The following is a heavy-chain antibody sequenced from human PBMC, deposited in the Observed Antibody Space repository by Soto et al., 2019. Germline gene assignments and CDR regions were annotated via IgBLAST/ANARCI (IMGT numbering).Heavy chain of an antibody. CDR1: GGSISSGGYY. D-gene: IGHD2-15*01. CDR2: IYYSGST. V-gene: IGHV4-31*03. J-gene: IGHJ4*02. CDR3: AREHGGTDRFDY. Sequence: QVQLQESGPGLVKPSQTLSLTCTVSGGSISSGGYYWSWIRQHPGKGLEWIGYIYYSGSTYYNPSLKSRXXIXVXXSKNQFALKLSSVTAADTAVYYCAREHGGTDRFDYWGQGTLVTVSS.